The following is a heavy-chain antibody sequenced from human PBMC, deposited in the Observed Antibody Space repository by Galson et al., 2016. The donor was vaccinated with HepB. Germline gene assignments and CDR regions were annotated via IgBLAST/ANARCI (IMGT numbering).Heavy chain of an antibody. D-gene: IGHD3-3*01. V-gene: IGHV3-30*04. CDR1: GFTFTNYA. Sequence: SLRLSCAVSGFTFTNYAIHWVRQAPGKGLEWVADVSYDGTKRNYADSVKGRFTISRDNSRNTVYLQMNSLRGEDMAVYYCARDRRLDHWGQGALVTVSS. CDR2: VSYDGTKR. CDR3: ARDRRLDH. J-gene: IGHJ4*02.